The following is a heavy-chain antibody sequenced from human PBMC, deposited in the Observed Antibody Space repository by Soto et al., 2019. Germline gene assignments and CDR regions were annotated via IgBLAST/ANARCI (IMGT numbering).Heavy chain of an antibody. CDR2: ISGSGGST. D-gene: IGHD3-3*01. CDR1: GFTFSSYA. CDR3: AKDQNTIFGVVIPPMDAFDI. V-gene: IGHV3-23*01. Sequence: EVQLLESGGGLVQPGGSLRLSCAASGFTFSSYAMSWVRQAPGKGLEWVSAISGSGGSTYYADSVKGRFTISRDNSKDTLYLQMNSLSAEDTAVYYCAKDQNTIFGVVIPPMDAFDIWGQGTMVTVSS. J-gene: IGHJ3*02.